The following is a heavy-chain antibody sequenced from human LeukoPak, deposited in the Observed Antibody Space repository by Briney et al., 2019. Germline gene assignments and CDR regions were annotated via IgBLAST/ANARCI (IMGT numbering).Heavy chain of an antibody. Sequence: PGGSLRLSCAASGFTFRSYDMHWVRQAPGKGLEWVTVISYDGSNKYYGDSVKGRFTISRDNSKNTLYLKMNSLRAEDTAVYYCAKEGSNGDFDYWGQGTLVTVSS. CDR3: AKEGSNGDFDY. J-gene: IGHJ4*02. V-gene: IGHV3-30*18. D-gene: IGHD1-26*01. CDR2: ISYDGSNK. CDR1: GFTFRSYD.